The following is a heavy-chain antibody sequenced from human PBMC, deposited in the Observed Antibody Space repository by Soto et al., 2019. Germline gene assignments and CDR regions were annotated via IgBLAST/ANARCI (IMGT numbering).Heavy chain of an antibody. D-gene: IGHD3-22*01. V-gene: IGHV1-2*02. CDR2: INPNSGDT. CDR1: GYTFTGYF. Sequence: QVQLVQSGAEVKKPGASVKVSCKASGYTFTGYFMHWVRQAPGQGLEWMGWINPNSGDTNYAQKFQGRVTMTSDMSISTAYMELRRLTSDDTAIYYCARVRTYYDSSGSLDYWGQGTLVTVSS. CDR3: ARVRTYYDSSGSLDY. J-gene: IGHJ4*02.